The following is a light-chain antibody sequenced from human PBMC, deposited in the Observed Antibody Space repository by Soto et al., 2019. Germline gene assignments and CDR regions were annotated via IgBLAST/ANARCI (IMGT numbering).Light chain of an antibody. Sequence: DVQMTQSPSSVSAAVGERVAVTFRASQDVSNWLAWYQQKPGKAPNLLIYAASTLQSGVPSRFSGSGSGTHFTLTISSLQPEDFATYYCQQANTFPLTFGQGTRLEIK. CDR2: AAS. V-gene: IGKV1-12*01. CDR1: QDVSNW. J-gene: IGKJ5*01. CDR3: QQANTFPLT.